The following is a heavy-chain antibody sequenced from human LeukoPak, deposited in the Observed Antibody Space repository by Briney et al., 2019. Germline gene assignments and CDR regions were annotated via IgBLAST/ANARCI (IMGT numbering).Heavy chain of an antibody. CDR3: VRGDTAMDNPFDY. CDR2: INHSGST. CDR1: GGSFSGYY. Sequence: ASETLSLTCAVYGGSFSGYYWSWIRQPPGKGLEWIGEINHSGSTNYNPSLKSRVTISVDTSENQFSLKLSSVTAADTAVYYCVRGDTAMDNPFDYWGQGTLVTVSS. V-gene: IGHV4-34*01. D-gene: IGHD5-18*01. J-gene: IGHJ4*02.